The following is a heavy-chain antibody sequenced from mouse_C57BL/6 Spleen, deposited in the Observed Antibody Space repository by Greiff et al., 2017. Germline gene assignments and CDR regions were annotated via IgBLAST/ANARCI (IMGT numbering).Heavy chain of an antibody. J-gene: IGHJ1*03. CDR1: GYTFTDYN. V-gene: IGHV1-22*01. D-gene: IGHD1-1*01. CDR3: ARYYYGSDWYFDV. CDR2: INPNNGGT. Sequence: EVQLQESGPELVKPGASVKMSCKASGYTFTDYNMHWVKQSHGKSLEWIGYINPNNGGTSYNQKFKGKATLTVNKSSSTAYMELRSLTSEDSAVYYCARYYYGSDWYFDVWGTGTTVTVSS.